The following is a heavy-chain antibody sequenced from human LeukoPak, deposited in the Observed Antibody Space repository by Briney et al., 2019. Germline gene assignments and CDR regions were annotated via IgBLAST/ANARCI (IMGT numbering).Heavy chain of an antibody. CDR1: GFTFSSYS. J-gene: IGHJ6*03. Sequence: PGGSLRLSCAASGFTFSSYSMNWVRQAPGKGLEWVSSISSSSSYIYCADSVKGRFTISRDNAKNSLYLQTNSLRAEDTAVYYCARVSITGYYYYMDVWGKGTTVTVSS. V-gene: IGHV3-21*01. D-gene: IGHD5-24*01. CDR3: ARVSITGYYYYMDV. CDR2: ISSSSSYI.